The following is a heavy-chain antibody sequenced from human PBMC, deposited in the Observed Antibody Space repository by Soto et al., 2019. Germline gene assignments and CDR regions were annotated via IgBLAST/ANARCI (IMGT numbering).Heavy chain of an antibody. V-gene: IGHV1-69*06. Sequence: QVQLVQSGAEVKKPGSSVKVSCKASGGTFSSYAISWVRQAPGQGLEWMGGIIPIFGTANYAQKFQGRVTITADKSTSKAYMELSSLRSEDTAVYYCARDGRRYYYDSSAPHWDAFDIWGQGTMVTVSS. D-gene: IGHD3-22*01. CDR3: ARDGRRYYYDSSAPHWDAFDI. J-gene: IGHJ3*02. CDR2: IIPIFGTA. CDR1: GGTFSSYA.